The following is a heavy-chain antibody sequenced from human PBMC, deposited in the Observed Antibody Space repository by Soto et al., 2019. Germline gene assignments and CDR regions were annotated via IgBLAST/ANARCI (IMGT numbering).Heavy chain of an antibody. Sequence: SETLSLTCTVSGGSISSSSYYWGWIRQPPGKGLEWIGSIYYSGSTYYNPSLKSRVTISVETSKNQFSLKLSSVTAADTAVYYCARLSYMVRGAIDYWGQGTLDTVSS. D-gene: IGHD3-10*01. J-gene: IGHJ4*02. CDR2: IYYSGST. CDR1: GGSISSSSYY. V-gene: IGHV4-39*01. CDR3: ARLSYMVRGAIDY.